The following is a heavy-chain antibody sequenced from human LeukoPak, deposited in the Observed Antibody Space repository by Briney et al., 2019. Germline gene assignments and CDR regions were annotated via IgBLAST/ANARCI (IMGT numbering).Heavy chain of an antibody. CDR1: GFTFSSYW. Sequence: GGSLRLSCAASGFTFSSYWMSWVRQAPGKGLEWVANIKQDGSEKYYVDSVKGRFTISRDNAKNSLYLQMNSLRAEDTAVYYCAGEVHGLWFGGLKGGSPSLGMDVWGKGTTVTVSS. J-gene: IGHJ6*04. D-gene: IGHD3-10*01. V-gene: IGHV3-7*03. CDR3: AGEVHGLWFGGLKGGSPSLGMDV. CDR2: IKQDGSEK.